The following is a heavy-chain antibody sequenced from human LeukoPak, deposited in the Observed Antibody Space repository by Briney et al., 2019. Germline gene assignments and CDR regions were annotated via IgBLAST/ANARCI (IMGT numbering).Heavy chain of an antibody. Sequence: PSETLSLTCTVSGGSISSYYWSWIRQPAGKGLEWIGRIYTSGSTNYNPSLKRRVTMSVDTSKNQYSLKLSSVTAADTAVYYCARDGIVVVPAAIAANWFDPWGQGTLVTVSS. J-gene: IGHJ5*02. D-gene: IGHD2-2*01. CDR2: IYTSGST. V-gene: IGHV4-4*07. CDR1: GGSISSYY. CDR3: ARDGIVVVPAAIAANWFDP.